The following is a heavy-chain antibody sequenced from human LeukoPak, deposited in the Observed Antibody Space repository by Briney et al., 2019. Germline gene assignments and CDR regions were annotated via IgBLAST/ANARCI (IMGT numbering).Heavy chain of an antibody. D-gene: IGHD3-10*02. J-gene: IGHJ6*04. CDR1: GFTFSTSW. CDR2: ISSSGSTI. Sequence: GGSLRLSCAASGFTFSTSWMTWVRQAPGKGLEWVSYISSSGSTIYYADSVKGRFTISRDNAKNSLYLQMNSLRAEGTAVYYCAELGITMIGGVWGKGTTVTISS. V-gene: IGHV3-48*03. CDR3: AELGITMIGGV.